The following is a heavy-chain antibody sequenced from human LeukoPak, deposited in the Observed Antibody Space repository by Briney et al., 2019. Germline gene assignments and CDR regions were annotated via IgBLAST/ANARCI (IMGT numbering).Heavy chain of an antibody. J-gene: IGHJ2*01. CDR2: ISWNSGSI. CDR3: VKAPSQHFWSGYTYWYFDL. D-gene: IGHD3-3*02. CDR1: GFTFDNYA. V-gene: IGHV3-9*01. Sequence: SLRLSCAASGFTFDNYAMHWVRQAPGKGLEWVSGISWNSGSIVYADSVKGRFTTSRDNAKDSVYLQMSSLRGEDWALYYCVKAPSQHFWSGYTYWYFDLWGRGTLVTVAS.